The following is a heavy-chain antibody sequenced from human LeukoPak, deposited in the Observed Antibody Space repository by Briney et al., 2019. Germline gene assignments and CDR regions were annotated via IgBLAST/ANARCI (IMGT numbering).Heavy chain of an antibody. J-gene: IGHJ4*02. D-gene: IGHD5-24*01. CDR1: GYSINSGFY. V-gene: IGHV4-38-2*01. CDR2: VYRSGNT. Sequence: PSETLSLTCAVSGYSINSGFYWGWIRQPPGKGLEWIGSVYRSGNTYYNPSLTSRVTISIDTSKNQFSLKLSSVTAADTAVYYCAMGNYRGFDYWGQGALVTVSS. CDR3: AMGNYRGFDY.